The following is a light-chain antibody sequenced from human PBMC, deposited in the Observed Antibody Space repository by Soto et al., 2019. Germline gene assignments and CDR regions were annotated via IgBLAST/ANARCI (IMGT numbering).Light chain of an antibody. CDR3: MQGTHWLGT. V-gene: IGKV2D-30*01. Sequence: DDVMTQSPLSLPVTLGQPASISCRSSQSLVYNDGNTYLDWFQQRPGQSPRRLIYEVSNWDSGXXXXXXXXXXXXXXXXXXXRVEAEDVGVYYCMQGTHWLGTFGQGTKVEIK. J-gene: IGKJ1*01. CDR2: EVS. CDR1: QSLVYNDGNTY.